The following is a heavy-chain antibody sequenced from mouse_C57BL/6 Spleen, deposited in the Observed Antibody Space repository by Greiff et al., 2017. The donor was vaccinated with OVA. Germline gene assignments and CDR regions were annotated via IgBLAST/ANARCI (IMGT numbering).Heavy chain of an antibody. CDR1: GYTFTSYW. Sequence: QVQLQQPGAELVRPGSSVKLSCKASGYTFTSYWMDWVKQRPGQGLEWIGNIYPSDSETPYNQKFKDKATLTVAKSSSTAYMQLSSLTSEDSAVYNCARNYSSTLYYAMDYWGQGTSVTVSS. CDR2: IYPSDSET. D-gene: IGHD1-1*01. V-gene: IGHV1-61*01. J-gene: IGHJ4*01. CDR3: ARNYSSTLYYAMDY.